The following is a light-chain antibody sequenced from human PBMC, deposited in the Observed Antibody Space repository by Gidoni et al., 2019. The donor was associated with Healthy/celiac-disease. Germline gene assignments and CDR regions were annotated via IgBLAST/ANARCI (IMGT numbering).Light chain of an antibody. CDR2: CHS. CDR3: QSYDRSLSGSV. J-gene: IGLJ2*01. V-gene: IGLV1-40*01. CDR1: SSNIGAGYD. Sequence: QAVLTQPPSVSGAQGPKVTISCTGGSSNIGAGYDVHWYQQLPGTAPNLLIYCHSNRPSAVPDRFSGSTSGTSASLAIIGLQAEDGASYYCQSYDRSLSGSVFGGATKLSVL.